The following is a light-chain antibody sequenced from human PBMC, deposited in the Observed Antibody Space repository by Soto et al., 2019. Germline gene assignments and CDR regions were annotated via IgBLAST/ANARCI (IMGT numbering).Light chain of an antibody. J-gene: IGLJ1*01. CDR3: SSYAGSNSYV. V-gene: IGLV2-8*01. Sequence: QSALTQPPSASGSPGQSVTISCTGTSSDVGGYNYVSWYQQHPGKAPKLIIYEVSTRPSGVPDRFSVSKSGNTASLTVSGLQAEDEADYYCSSYAGSNSYVFGTGTKVTVL. CDR2: EVS. CDR1: SSDVGGYNY.